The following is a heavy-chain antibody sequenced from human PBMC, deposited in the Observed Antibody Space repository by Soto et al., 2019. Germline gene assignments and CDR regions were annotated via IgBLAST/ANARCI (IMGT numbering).Heavy chain of an antibody. CDR3: ARGRASGSYYLLDY. CDR2: INPNSGNI. D-gene: IGHD3-10*01. Sequence: ASVKVSCKXSGEAFTTYDINWVRQATGHGLEWMGWINPNSGNIGYAQRFQGRVTMTRDTAIRTAYMEVSSLRSDDTAVYYCARGRASGSYYLLDYWGQGTLVTVSS. J-gene: IGHJ4*02. V-gene: IGHV1-8*01. CDR1: GEAFTTYD.